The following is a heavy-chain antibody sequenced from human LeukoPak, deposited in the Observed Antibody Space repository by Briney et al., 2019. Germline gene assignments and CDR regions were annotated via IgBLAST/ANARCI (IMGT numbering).Heavy chain of an antibody. CDR2: INPNSGGT. CDR3: ARVRYYYDSSGYYPYFDY. J-gene: IGHJ4*02. CDR1: GYTFTGYY. D-gene: IGHD3-22*01. Sequence: GASVKVSSKASGYTFTGYYMHWVRQAPGQGLEWMGWINPNSGGTNYAQKFQGRVTMTRDTSISTAYMELSRLRSDDTAVYYCARVRYYYDSSGYYPYFDYWGQGTLVTVSS. V-gene: IGHV1-2*02.